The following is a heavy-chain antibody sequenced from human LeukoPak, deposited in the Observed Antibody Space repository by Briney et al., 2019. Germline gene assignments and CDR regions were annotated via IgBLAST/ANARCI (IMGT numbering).Heavy chain of an antibody. CDR3: ARQITNWVFDR. J-gene: IGHJ4*02. CDR2: IYHSGDT. CDR1: GFTFSNAW. D-gene: IGHD7-27*01. V-gene: IGHV4-59*08. Sequence: GSLRLSCEVSGFTFSNAWMSWIRQPPGKGLEWIGYIYHSGDTRYNPYLKSRVTISLDTSKTQFSLNLNSVTAADTAVYYCARQITNWVFDRWGQGTRVTVAS.